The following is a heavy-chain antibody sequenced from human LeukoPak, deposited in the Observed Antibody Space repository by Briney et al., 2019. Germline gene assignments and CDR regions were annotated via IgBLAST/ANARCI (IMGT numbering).Heavy chain of an antibody. CDR3: ARAVGGYCGGDCPDI. V-gene: IGHV4-38-2*01. CDR2: IYHSGST. D-gene: IGHD2-21*02. CDR1: GYSISSGYY. J-gene: IGHJ3*02. Sequence: SETLSLTCAVSGYSISSGYYWGWIRQPPGKGLEWIGSIYHSGSTYYNPSLKSRVTISVDTSKNQFSLKPSSVTAADTAVYYCARAVGGYCGGDCPDIWGQGTMVTVSS.